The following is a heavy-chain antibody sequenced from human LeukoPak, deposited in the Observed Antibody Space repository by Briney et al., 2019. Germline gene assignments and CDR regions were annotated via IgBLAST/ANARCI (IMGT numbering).Heavy chain of an antibody. J-gene: IGHJ4*02. CDR3: ARDPEKDYGDYYFDY. D-gene: IGHD4-17*01. Sequence: SVKVSCKASGGTFSSYAISWVRQAPGQGLEWMGGIIPIFGTANYAQKFQGRVTITADKSTSTAYMELSSLRSEDTAVYYCARDPEKDYGDYYFDYWGQGTLVTVSS. CDR2: IIPIFGTA. CDR1: GGTFSSYA. V-gene: IGHV1-69*06.